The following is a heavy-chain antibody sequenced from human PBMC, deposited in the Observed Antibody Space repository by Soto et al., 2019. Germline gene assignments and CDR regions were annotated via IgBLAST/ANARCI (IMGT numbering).Heavy chain of an antibody. J-gene: IGHJ4*02. Sequence: QVQLQESGPGLVKPSETLSLTCAVSGDSISSYYCMWIRQPPGKGLESIGYLYYGRSANYNPSLRSRATVAVDTSPNHCSLTLSSMPAADTAVYYCALRSMAVVPEYWGQGTLVTVSS. CDR3: ALRSMAVVPEY. V-gene: IGHV4-59*01. CDR1: GDSISSYY. CDR2: LYYGRSA. D-gene: IGHD3-3*02.